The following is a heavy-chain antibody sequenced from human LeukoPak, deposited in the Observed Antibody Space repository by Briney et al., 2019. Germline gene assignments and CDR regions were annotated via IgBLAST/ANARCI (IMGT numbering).Heavy chain of an antibody. J-gene: IGHJ4*02. Sequence: GGSLRLSCAASGFTFSSYAMSWVRQAPGKGLEWVSNISSRGGSTYYADSVKGRFTISRDNSKNTLYLQMNSLRVEDTAVYYCAKVYRAHHYDSGSYYDSGFDYWGQGTLVTVSS. V-gene: IGHV3-23*01. CDR3: AKVYRAHHYDSGSYYDSGFDY. D-gene: IGHD3-10*01. CDR1: GFTFSSYA. CDR2: ISSRGGST.